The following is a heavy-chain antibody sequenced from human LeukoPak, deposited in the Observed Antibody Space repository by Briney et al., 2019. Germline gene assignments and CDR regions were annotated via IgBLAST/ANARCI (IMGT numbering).Heavy chain of an antibody. D-gene: IGHD5-24*01. CDR1: GFIFDEYT. CDR2: VSWNSGNI. J-gene: IGHJ3*02. V-gene: IGHV3-9*01. Sequence: DRSLRLSCAASGFIFDEYTMHWVRQVPGKGLEWVSRVSWNSGNIDYADSVKGRFTISRDNAKNSLYLQMNSLRAEDTAVYYCARPTVEMATTDAFDIWGQGTMVTVSS. CDR3: ARPTVEMATTDAFDI.